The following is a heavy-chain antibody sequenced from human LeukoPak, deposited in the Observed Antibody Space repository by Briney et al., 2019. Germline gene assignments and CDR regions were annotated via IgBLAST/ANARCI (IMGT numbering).Heavy chain of an antibody. Sequence: GGSLRLSCAASGFTVSSNYMSWVRQAPGKGLEWVSVIYSGGSTYYADSVKGRFTISRDNSKNTLYQQMNSLRAEDTAVYYCARVRYDFWSRFRDYYYMDVWGKGTTVTVSS. V-gene: IGHV3-53*01. J-gene: IGHJ6*03. CDR1: GFTVSSNY. CDR2: IYSGGST. D-gene: IGHD3-3*01. CDR3: ARVRYDFWSRFRDYYYMDV.